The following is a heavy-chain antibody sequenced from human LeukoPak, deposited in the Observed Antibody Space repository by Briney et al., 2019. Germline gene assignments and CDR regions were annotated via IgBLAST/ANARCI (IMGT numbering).Heavy chain of an antibody. CDR2: ISAYNGNT. D-gene: IGHD5-18*01. Sequence: ASVKVSCKASGYTFTSYGISWVRQAPGQGLEWMGWISAYNGNTNCAQKLQGRVTMTTDTSTSTAYMELRSLRSDDTAVYYCARVDSLIQLWIHEWGYFDYWGQGTLVTVSS. J-gene: IGHJ4*02. V-gene: IGHV1-18*01. CDR1: GYTFTSYG. CDR3: ARVDSLIQLWIHEWGYFDY.